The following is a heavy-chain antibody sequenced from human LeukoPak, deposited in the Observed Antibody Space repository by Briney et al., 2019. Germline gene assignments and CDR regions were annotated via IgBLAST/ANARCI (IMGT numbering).Heavy chain of an antibody. CDR2: IYYSGST. J-gene: IGHJ4*02. CDR1: GGSIISGDFY. Sequence: SETLSLTCTVSGGSIISGDFYWIWIRQPPGKGLEWIGYIYYSGSTNYNPSLKSRVTISVDTSKNQFSLKLSSVTAADTAVYYCARVDVWGSYPYFDYWGQGTLVTVSS. D-gene: IGHD3-16*01. V-gene: IGHV4-61*08. CDR3: ARVDVWGSYPYFDY.